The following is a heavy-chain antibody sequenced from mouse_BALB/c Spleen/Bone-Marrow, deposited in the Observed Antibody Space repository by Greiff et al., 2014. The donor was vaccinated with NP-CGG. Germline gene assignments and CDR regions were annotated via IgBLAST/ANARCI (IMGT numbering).Heavy chain of an antibody. D-gene: IGHD1-1*02. CDR2: IDPASGST. CDR3: ANGAPFTY. J-gene: IGHJ3*01. CDR1: GFTIKDTF. Sequence: VQLQQSGADLVKPGASVKLSCTTSGFTIKDTFMHWVKQRPEQGLEWIGRIDPASGSTKYDPKFKGKATLTADTSSSKVSLQLSGLTAEDTAVYYCANGAPFTYWGQGPLVTVSA. V-gene: IGHV14-3*02.